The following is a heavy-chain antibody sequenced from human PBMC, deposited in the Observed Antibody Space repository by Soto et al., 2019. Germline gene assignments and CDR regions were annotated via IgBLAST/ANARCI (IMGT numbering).Heavy chain of an antibody. Sequence: EVQLVESGGGLVQPGGSLRLSCAASGFTFSSYWMSWVRQAPGKGLGWVATINQDGSSKSYVDSVKGLFTISRDNAKNSLYMQMNGLRAEDTAVYYCVRDIRGSSSTYWGQGTLLTVSS. D-gene: IGHD6-13*01. CDR2: INQDGSSK. CDR3: VRDIRGSSSTY. J-gene: IGHJ4*02. CDR1: GFTFSSYW. V-gene: IGHV3-7*01.